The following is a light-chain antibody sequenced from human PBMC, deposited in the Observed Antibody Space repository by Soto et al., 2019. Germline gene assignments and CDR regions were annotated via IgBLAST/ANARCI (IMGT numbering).Light chain of an antibody. CDR1: QSVTSTY. J-gene: IGKJ1*01. CDR2: GAS. V-gene: IGKV3-20*01. Sequence: ESVLTQSPGKLSLSPCDRATLSCRASQSVTSTYLAWYQQKPGQAPRLLIYGASSRATGIPDRFSGSGSGTDFTLTISRLEPEDFALYYCHQYGYSLWTFGQGTKVDI. CDR3: HQYGYSLWT.